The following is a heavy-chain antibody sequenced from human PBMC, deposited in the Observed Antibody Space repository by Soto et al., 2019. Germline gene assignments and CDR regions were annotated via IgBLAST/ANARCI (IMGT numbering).Heavy chain of an antibody. CDR1: GYGFSSYW. Sequence: GESLKIPCKGSGYGFSSYWIAWVRQMPGKGLEWLGIVDPGDLETIYSPSFQGQVTISADKSITTAYLQWSSLKASDTAMYFCARQLTAAADVDYWGQGTLVTV. CDR3: ARQLTAAADVDY. J-gene: IGHJ4*02. D-gene: IGHD6-13*01. CDR2: VDPGDLET. V-gene: IGHV5-51*01.